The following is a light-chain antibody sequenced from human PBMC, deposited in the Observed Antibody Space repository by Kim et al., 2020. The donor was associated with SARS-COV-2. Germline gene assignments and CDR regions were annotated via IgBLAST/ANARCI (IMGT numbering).Light chain of an antibody. Sequence: QSLTISCTGTSSDVGGYNYVSSYQQHPGKAPKLMIYDVSNRPSGVSNRFSGSKSGNTASLTISGLQAEDEADYYCSSYTSSSTLYVFGTGTKVTVL. CDR1: SSDVGGYNY. V-gene: IGLV2-14*03. CDR2: DVS. CDR3: SSYTSSSTLYV. J-gene: IGLJ1*01.